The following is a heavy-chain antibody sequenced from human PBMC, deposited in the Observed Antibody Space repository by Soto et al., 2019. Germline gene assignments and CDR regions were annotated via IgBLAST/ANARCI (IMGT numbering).Heavy chain of an antibody. CDR3: ASPPQYCQNAFDI. Sequence: QVQLVESGGGVVQPGRSLRLSCAASGFTFSSYGMHWVRQAPGKRLEWVAVIWYEGSNKYDADSVKGRFTISRDNSKNTLYLQLHSLRAEDTAVYYCASPPQYCQNAFDIWGQGTIVTVSS. CDR1: GFTFSSYG. V-gene: IGHV3-33*01. J-gene: IGHJ3*02. CDR2: IWYEGSNK. D-gene: IGHD2-15*01.